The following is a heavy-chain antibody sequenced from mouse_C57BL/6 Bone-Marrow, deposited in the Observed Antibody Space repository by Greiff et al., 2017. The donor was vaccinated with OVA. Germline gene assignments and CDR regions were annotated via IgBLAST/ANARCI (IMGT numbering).Heavy chain of an antibody. J-gene: IGHJ4*01. V-gene: IGHV1-74*01. CDR1: GYTFTSYW. D-gene: IGHD2-4*01. Sequence: QVQLQQPGAELVKPGASVKVSCKASGYTFTSYWMHWVKQRPGQGLEWIGRIHPSDSDTNYNQKFKGKATLTVDKSSSTAYMQLSRLTSEDSAVYDCAKYYDEGHYYAMDYWGQGTSVTVSS. CDR2: IHPSDSDT. CDR3: AKYYDEGHYYAMDY.